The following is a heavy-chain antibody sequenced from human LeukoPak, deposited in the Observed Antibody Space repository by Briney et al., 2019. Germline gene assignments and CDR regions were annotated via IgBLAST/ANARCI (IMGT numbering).Heavy chain of an antibody. V-gene: IGHV3-30*02. J-gene: IGHJ6*03. D-gene: IGHD3-22*01. Sequence: PGGSLRLSCAAPGFTFSSYGMHWVRQAPGKGLEWVAFIRYDGSNKYYADSVKGRFTISRDNSKNTLYLQMNSLRAEDTAVYYCAKNGNYYDSSGYYYYYMDVWGKGTTVTISS. CDR2: IRYDGSNK. CDR1: GFTFSSYG. CDR3: AKNGNYYDSSGYYYYYMDV.